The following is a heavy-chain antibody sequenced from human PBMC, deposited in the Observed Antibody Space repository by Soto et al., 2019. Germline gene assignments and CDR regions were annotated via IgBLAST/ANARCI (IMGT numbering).Heavy chain of an antibody. CDR2: ISAYNGNT. CDR3: ARDGLYYDILPGYHHYFDS. Sequence: WACQAPGKGLEWMGWISAYNGNTNYAQKLQGRVTMTTDTSTSTAYMELRSLRSDDTAVYYCARDGLYYDILPGYHHYFDSRGQRTLVTVSS. D-gene: IGHD3-9*01. V-gene: IGHV1-18*01. J-gene: IGHJ4*02.